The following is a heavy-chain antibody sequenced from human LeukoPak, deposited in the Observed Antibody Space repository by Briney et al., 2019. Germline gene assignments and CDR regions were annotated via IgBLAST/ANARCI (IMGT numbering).Heavy chain of an antibody. V-gene: IGHV4-59*01. D-gene: IGHD5-18*01. CDR3: ARVDTAMVTGYYYYYMDV. CDR1: YGSIGSYY. Sequence: SETLSLTCGVSYGSIGSYYWSWIRQSPGKGLEWIGYIFYNGSTYYNPSLKSRVTISVDMSKNQFSLKLSSVTAADTAVYYCARVDTAMVTGYYYYYMDVWGKGTTVTVSS. J-gene: IGHJ6*03. CDR2: IFYNGST.